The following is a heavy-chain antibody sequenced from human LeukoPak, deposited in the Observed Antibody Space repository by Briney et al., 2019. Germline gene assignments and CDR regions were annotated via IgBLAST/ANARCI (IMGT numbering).Heavy chain of an antibody. Sequence: ASVKVSCKASGYTFTGYYMHWVRQAPGQGLEWMGWINPNSGGTNYAQKFQGRVTMTRDTSISTAYMELSRLRPDDTAVYYCARGSIAARPDYFDYWGQGTLVTVSS. V-gene: IGHV1-2*02. CDR1: GYTFTGYY. D-gene: IGHD6-6*01. J-gene: IGHJ4*02. CDR3: ARGSIAARPDYFDY. CDR2: INPNSGGT.